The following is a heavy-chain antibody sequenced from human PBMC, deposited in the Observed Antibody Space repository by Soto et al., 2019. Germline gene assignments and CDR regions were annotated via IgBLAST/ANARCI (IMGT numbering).Heavy chain of an antibody. D-gene: IGHD2-15*01. J-gene: IGHJ4*02. CDR3: ARFIVGEYYFDY. CDR2: IYYSGST. V-gene: IGHV4-59*01. CDR1: GGSISSYY. Sequence: SETLSLTCTVSGGSISSYYWSWIRQPPGKGLEWIGYIYYSGSTNHNPSLKSRVTISVDTSKNQFSLKPSSVTAADTAVYYCARFIVGEYYFDYWGQGTLVTAPQ.